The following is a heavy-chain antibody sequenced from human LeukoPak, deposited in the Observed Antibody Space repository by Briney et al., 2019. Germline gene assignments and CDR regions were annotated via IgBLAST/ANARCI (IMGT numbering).Heavy chain of an antibody. V-gene: IGHV3-23*01. J-gene: IGHJ4*02. CDR1: GFTFSSYA. CDR3: AKVADVYSVYYFDS. D-gene: IGHD2-21*01. CDR2: ISGSGGST. Sequence: GGSLRLSCAASGFTFSSYAMSWVRQAPGNGLEWVSAISGSGGSTYYADSVKGRFTISRDNSKNILCLQMNILRAEDTALYYCAKVADVYSVYYFDSWGPGTLVTVSS.